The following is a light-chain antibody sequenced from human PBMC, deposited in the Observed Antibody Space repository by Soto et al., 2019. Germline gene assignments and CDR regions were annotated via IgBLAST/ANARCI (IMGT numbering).Light chain of an antibody. Sequence: EIVLTQSPGTLSLSPGERATLSCRASQSVSRSYLAWYQQKPGQAPRLLIYGASSRATGISDRFSGSGSGTDFTLTISRLKPEDFAVYYCQQYSTSPLFGGGTKVEIK. CDR2: GAS. J-gene: IGKJ4*01. CDR3: QQYSTSPL. CDR1: QSVSRSY. V-gene: IGKV3-20*01.